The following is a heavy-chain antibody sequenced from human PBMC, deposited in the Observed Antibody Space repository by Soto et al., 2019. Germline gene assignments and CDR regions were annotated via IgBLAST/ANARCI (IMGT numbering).Heavy chain of an antibody. V-gene: IGHV6-1*01. CDR1: RDRVYSNSAA. J-gene: IGHJ6*01. CDR2: TYYRSKWYN. D-gene: IGHD5-18*01. Sequence: SQTISLTCASARDRVYSNSAARNWIRQSPSRGLEWLGRTYYRSKWYNDYAKSVKSRISIIPDTSKNQFSLQLNSMTPEDTAVYYRARQLAGVEIGMSVWGQGTKVTGFS. CDR3: ARQLAGVEIGMSV.